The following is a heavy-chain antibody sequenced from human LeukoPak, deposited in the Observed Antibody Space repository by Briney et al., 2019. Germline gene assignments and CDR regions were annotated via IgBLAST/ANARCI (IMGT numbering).Heavy chain of an antibody. CDR1: GFTFSSYA. D-gene: IGHD3-9*01. CDR2: TSGSGGST. J-gene: IGHJ6*03. V-gene: IGHV3-23*01. CDR3: AKGADYDILTGYYAHYYYMDV. Sequence: GGSLRLSGAASGFTFSSYAMSWVRQAPGKGLEWVSATSGSGGSTYYADSVKGRFTISRDNCKNTLYLQMNSLRAEDTAVYYCAKGADYDILTGYYAHYYYMDVWGKGTTVTVSS.